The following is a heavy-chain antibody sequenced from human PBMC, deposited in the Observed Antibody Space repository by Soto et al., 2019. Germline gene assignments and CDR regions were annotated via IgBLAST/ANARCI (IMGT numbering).Heavy chain of an antibody. CDR3: AREGGRYCSSTSCYEGWFDP. CDR1: GGTFSSYA. CDR2: IIPIFGTA. J-gene: IGHJ5*02. Sequence: QVQLVQSGAEVKKPGSSVKVSCKASGGTFSSYAISWVRQAPGQGLEWMGGIIPIFGTANYAQKFQGRGTITADESTSTGYRELSSLSSDDTAVYYCAREGGRYCSSTSCYEGWFDPWGQGTLVTVSS. V-gene: IGHV1-69*01. D-gene: IGHD2-2*01.